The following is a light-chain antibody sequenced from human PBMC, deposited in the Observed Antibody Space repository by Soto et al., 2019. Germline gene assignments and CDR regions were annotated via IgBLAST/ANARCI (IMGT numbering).Light chain of an antibody. V-gene: IGKV3-11*01. J-gene: IGKJ4*01. Sequence: EIVLTQSPATLSLSPGERATLSCRASQSVRSYLVWYQQKPGQAPRLLIYDASTRATGIPARFSGSGSGTDFTLTISGLEPEDLAVYYCQHRSPWPITFGGGTKVDIK. CDR1: QSVRSY. CDR3: QHRSPWPIT. CDR2: DAS.